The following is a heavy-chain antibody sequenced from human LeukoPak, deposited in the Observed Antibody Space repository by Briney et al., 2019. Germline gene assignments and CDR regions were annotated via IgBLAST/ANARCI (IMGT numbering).Heavy chain of an antibody. D-gene: IGHD6-19*01. Sequence: GGSLRLSCEASGFTFSTYTMHWVRQAPGKGLEWVAVISYDGSNKYYADSVKGRFTISRDTSKNTLYLQMNSLRAEDTAVYYCARDAAVAGAVNWFDPWGQGTLVTVSS. CDR2: ISYDGSNK. J-gene: IGHJ5*02. CDR1: GFTFSTYT. V-gene: IGHV3-30-3*01. CDR3: ARDAAVAGAVNWFDP.